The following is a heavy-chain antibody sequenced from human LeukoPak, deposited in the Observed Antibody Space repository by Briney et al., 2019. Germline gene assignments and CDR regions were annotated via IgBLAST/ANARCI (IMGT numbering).Heavy chain of an antibody. CDR2: INPNSGGT. CDR1: GYTFTGYY. D-gene: IGHD2-15*01. CDR3: AIRGNCSGGSCEMYYFDY. J-gene: IGHJ4*02. V-gene: IGHV1-2*02. Sequence: ASVKVSCKASGYTFTGYYMHWVRQAPGQGLEWMGWINPNSGGTNYAQKFQGRVTMTRDTSISTAYMELSRLRSDDTAVYYCAIRGNCSGGSCEMYYFDYWGQGTLVTVSS.